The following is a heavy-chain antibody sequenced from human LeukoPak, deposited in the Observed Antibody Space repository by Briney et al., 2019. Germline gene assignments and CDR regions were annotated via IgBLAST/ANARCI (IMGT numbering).Heavy chain of an antibody. D-gene: IGHD1-1*01. J-gene: IGHJ4*02. CDR1: GFTFDNYW. V-gene: IGHV3-7*01. Sequence: PGGSLRLSCVASGFTFDNYWMGWVRQAPGKGLEWVANIREDGSERNYVDSVKGRLTILRDNAKKSLFLQMNSLRVEDTAIYYCVRDARGGHNDFWGQGTQVTVSS. CDR3: VRDARGGHNDF. CDR2: IREDGSER.